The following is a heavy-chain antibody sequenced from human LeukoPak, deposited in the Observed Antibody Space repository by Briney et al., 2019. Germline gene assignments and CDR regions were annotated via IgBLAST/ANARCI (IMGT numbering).Heavy chain of an antibody. CDR2: IIPIFGTA. J-gene: IGHJ4*02. V-gene: IGHV1-69*13. CDR1: GGTFSSYA. Sequence: GASVKVSCKASGGTFSSYAISWVRQAPGQGLEWMGGIIPIFGTANHAQKFQGRVTITADESTSTAYMELSSLRSEDTAVYYCASSYYDSSGADLDYWGQGTLVTVSS. D-gene: IGHD3-22*01. CDR3: ASSYYDSSGADLDY.